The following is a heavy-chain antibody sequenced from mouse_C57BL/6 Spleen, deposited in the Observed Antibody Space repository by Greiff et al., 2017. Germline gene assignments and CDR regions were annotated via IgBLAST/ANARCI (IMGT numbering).Heavy chain of an antibody. J-gene: IGHJ2*01. CDR1: GYAFSSYW. CDR2: IYPGDGDT. Sequence: QVQLKQSGAELVKPGASVKISCKASGYAFSSYWMNWVKQRPGKGLEWIGQIYPGDGDTNYNGKFKGKATLTADKSSSTACMQLSSLTSEDSAVYFCARHYGSSPPFDYWGQGTTLTVSS. V-gene: IGHV1-80*01. D-gene: IGHD1-1*01. CDR3: ARHYGSSPPFDY.